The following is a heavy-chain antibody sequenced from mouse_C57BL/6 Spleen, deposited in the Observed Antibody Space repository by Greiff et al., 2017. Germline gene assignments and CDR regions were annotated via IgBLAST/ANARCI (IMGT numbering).Heavy chain of an antibody. D-gene: IGHD4-1*01. CDR2: IDPSDSYT. CDR3: AKTGTGVSWFAY. CDR1: GYTFTSYW. Sequence: QVQLQQSGAELVKPGASVKLSCKASGYTFTSYWMQWVKQRPGQGLEWIGGIDPSDSYTNYNQKFKGKATLTVDTSSSTAYMQLSSLTSEDSAVYYCAKTGTGVSWFAYWGQGTLVTVSA. V-gene: IGHV1-50*01. J-gene: IGHJ3*01.